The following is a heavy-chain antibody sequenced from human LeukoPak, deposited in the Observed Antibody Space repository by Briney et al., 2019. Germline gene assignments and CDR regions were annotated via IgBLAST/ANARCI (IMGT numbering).Heavy chain of an antibody. CDR1: GGSISSYY. Sequence: SETLSLTCTVSGGSISSYYWSWIRQPPGKGLEWIGYIYYSGSTYYNPSLKSRVTISVDTSKNQFSLKLSSVTAADTAVYYCAREVIAVITGGYYYYYGMDVWGQGTTVTVSS. CDR2: IYYSGST. CDR3: AREVIAVITGGYYYYYGMDV. J-gene: IGHJ6*02. D-gene: IGHD6-19*01. V-gene: IGHV4-59*12.